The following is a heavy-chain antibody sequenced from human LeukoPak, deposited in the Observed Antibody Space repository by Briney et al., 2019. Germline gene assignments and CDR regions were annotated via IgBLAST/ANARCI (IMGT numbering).Heavy chain of an antibody. Sequence: SETLSLTCTVSGGSISSYYWSWIRQPPGKGLEWIVYIYYGGSTNYSPSPKSRVTISVDTAKNQFSLKLSSVTAADTAVYYCARWNSYGYPTYYSYYMDVWGKGTPLTVFS. D-gene: IGHD5-18*01. CDR2: IYYGGST. CDR3: ARWNSYGYPTYYSYYMDV. V-gene: IGHV4-59*01. J-gene: IGHJ6*03. CDR1: GGSISSYY.